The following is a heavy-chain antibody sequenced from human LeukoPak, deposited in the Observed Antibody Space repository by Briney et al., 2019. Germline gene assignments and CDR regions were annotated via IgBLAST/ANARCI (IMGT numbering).Heavy chain of an antibody. CDR2: ISGRGGSA. CDR3: AKEYCSGDNCHSYGMDV. D-gene: IGHD2-15*01. CDR1: GFTFTNYA. J-gene: IGHJ6*02. Sequence: PGGSLRLSCAASGFTFTNYAMTWVRQAPGEGLEWVSGISGRGGSAYYADSVNGRFTISRDNSKNTMYLQMSSLRAEDTAIYYCAKEYCSGDNCHSYGMDVWGQGTTVTVSS. V-gene: IGHV3-23*01.